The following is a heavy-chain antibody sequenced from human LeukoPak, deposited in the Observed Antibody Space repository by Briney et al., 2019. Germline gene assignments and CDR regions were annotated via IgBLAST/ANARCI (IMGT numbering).Heavy chain of an antibody. J-gene: IGHJ6*02. CDR2: ISGSGGSS. Sequence: GGSLRLSCAASGFTFSSYAMTWVRQAPGKGLEWVSTISGSGGSSYYADSVKGRFTISRDNSKKTVFLQMNSLRGEDTAVYYCAKDRSSGPHYYYGMDVWGQGTTVIVSS. CDR3: AKDRSSGPHYYYGMDV. D-gene: IGHD6-25*01. V-gene: IGHV3-23*01. CDR1: GFTFSSYA.